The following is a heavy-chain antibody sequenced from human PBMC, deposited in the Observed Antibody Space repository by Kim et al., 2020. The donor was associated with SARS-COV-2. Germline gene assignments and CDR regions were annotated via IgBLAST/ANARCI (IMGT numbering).Heavy chain of an antibody. V-gene: IGHV3-30*18. Sequence: GGSLRLSCAASGFTFSSYGMHWVRQAPGKGLEWVAVISYDGSNKYYADSVKGRFTISRDNSKNTLYLQMNSLRAEDTAVYYCAKDHYYYDKGLFDYWGQGTLVTVSS. CDR1: GFTFSSYG. D-gene: IGHD3-22*01. CDR2: ISYDGSNK. CDR3: AKDHYYYDKGLFDY. J-gene: IGHJ4*02.